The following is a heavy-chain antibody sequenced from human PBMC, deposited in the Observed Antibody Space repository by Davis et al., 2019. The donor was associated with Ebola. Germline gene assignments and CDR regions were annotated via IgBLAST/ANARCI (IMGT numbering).Heavy chain of an antibody. Sequence: PSETLSLTCAVYGGSFSGYYWSWIRQPPGKGLEWIGEINHSGSTNYNPSLKSRVTISVDTSKNQFSLKLSSVTAADTAVYYCARGRGTIFGVVIGREGWYFDYWGQGTLVTVSS. D-gene: IGHD3-3*01. CDR2: INHSGST. CDR1: GGSFSGYY. V-gene: IGHV4-34*01. CDR3: ARGRGTIFGVVIGREGWYFDY. J-gene: IGHJ4*02.